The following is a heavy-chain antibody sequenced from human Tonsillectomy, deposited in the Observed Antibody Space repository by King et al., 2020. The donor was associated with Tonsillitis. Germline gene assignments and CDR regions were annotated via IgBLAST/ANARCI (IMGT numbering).Heavy chain of an antibody. D-gene: IGHD2-2*01. Sequence: VQLVESGGGVVQPGKSLRLSCAASGFTFSTYAFHWVRQAPGKGLEWVTIISYDGINKHFADSVKGRFTISRDNFKNTVYLQMNRLRAEDTAVYYCAREENAASFDTWGQGTMVTVSS. CDR2: ISYDGINK. J-gene: IGHJ3*02. V-gene: IGHV3-30*04. CDR3: AREENAASFDT. CDR1: GFTFSTYA.